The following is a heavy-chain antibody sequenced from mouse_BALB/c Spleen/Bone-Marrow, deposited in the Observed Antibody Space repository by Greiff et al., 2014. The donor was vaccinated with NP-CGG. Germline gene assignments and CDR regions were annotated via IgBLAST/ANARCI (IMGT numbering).Heavy chain of an antibody. CDR1: GDSITRGY. J-gene: IGHJ2*01. Sequence: EVKLQESGPSLVKPSQTLSLTCSVTGDSITRGYWNWIRKFPGNKLEYMGYITYSANTYYNPSLKSRLSITRDTSKNQYYLQLNSATTEDTATYYCATGYYFDYWGQGTTLTVSS. CDR3: ATGYYFDY. V-gene: IGHV3-8*02. CDR2: ITYSANT. D-gene: IGHD4-1*01.